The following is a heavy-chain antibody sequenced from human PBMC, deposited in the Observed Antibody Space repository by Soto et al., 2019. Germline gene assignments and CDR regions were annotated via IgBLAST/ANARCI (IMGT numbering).Heavy chain of an antibody. CDR1: CCTFSNLG. D-gene: IGHD3-22*01. J-gene: IGHJ4*02. CDR3: ARDYDSSGYPRYYFDY. Sequence: GFIRLCQAALCCTFSNLGGRRVRQAPGKGLEWVAVIWYDGSNKYYADSVKGRFTISRDNSKNTLYLQMNSLRAEDTAVYYCARDYDSSGYPRYYFDYWGQGTLVTVS. V-gene: IGHV3-33*08. CDR2: IWYDGSNK.